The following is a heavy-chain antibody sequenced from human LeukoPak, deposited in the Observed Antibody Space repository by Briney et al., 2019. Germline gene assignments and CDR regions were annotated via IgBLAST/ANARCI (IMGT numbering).Heavy chain of an antibody. Sequence: GESLKISFKGSGXSFTSYCIGWVRQMPGKGLEWMGIIYPGESDTRYSTSFQGQVIISADKSISTAYLQGSSLKASDTAMYYCARHGEAVAGYYYYYGMDVWGQGTTVTVSS. V-gene: IGHV5-51*01. CDR2: IYPGESDT. D-gene: IGHD6-19*01. CDR3: ARHGEAVAGYYYYYGMDV. J-gene: IGHJ6*02. CDR1: GXSFTSYC.